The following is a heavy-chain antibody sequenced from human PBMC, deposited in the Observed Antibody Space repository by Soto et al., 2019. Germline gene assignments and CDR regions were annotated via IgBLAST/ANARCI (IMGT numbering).Heavy chain of an antibody. J-gene: IGHJ6*03. CDR2: ISGSGGST. CDR3: AKRIAAAGNYYYYMDV. D-gene: IGHD6-13*01. CDR1: GFTFSSYA. V-gene: IGHV3-23*01. Sequence: EVQLLESGGGLVQPGGSLRLSCAASGFTFSSYAMSWVRQAPGKGLEWVSAISGSGGSTYYADSVKGRFTISRDNSKNTLYLQINSLRAEDTAVYYCAKRIAAAGNYYYYMDVWGKGTTVTVSS.